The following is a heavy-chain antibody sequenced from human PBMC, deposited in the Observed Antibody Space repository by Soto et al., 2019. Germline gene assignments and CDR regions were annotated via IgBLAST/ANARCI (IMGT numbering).Heavy chain of an antibody. CDR3: ARSYYGSGSDYYYYGMDV. Sequence: SVKVSCKASGGTFSSYAISWVRQAPGQGLEWMGGIVPIFGTANYAQKFQGRVTITADESTSTAYMELSSLRSEDTAVYYCARSYYGSGSDYYYYGMDVWGQGTTVTVSS. J-gene: IGHJ6*02. V-gene: IGHV1-69*13. CDR1: GGTFSSYA. CDR2: IVPIFGTA. D-gene: IGHD3-10*01.